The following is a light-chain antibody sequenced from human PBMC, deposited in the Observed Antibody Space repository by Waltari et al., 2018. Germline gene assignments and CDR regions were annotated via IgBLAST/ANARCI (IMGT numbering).Light chain of an antibody. CDR1: QSISTW. J-gene: IGKJ2*03. CDR3: QQYDSVPYS. Sequence: DIQMTQSPSSLSASVAAKVTITCRASQSISTWLAWYQQKPGKAPKSLIYEASILESGVPSRFSGSVSGTDFTLTISSLQPEDFATYYCQQYDSVPYSFGQGTKVEIK. CDR2: EAS. V-gene: IGKV1-5*01.